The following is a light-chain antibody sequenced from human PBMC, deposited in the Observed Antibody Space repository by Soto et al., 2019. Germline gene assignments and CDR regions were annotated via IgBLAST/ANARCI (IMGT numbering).Light chain of an antibody. CDR1: QSISSY. CDR3: QQSYSTPYT. Sequence: DIQMTQSPSSLSASVGDRVTITCRASQSISSYLNWYQQKPGKAPKLLMYAASSLQSGVPSRFSGRGSGTDFTLTISSLRPEDFATYYCQQSYSTPYTFGQGTKLEIK. V-gene: IGKV1-39*01. CDR2: AAS. J-gene: IGKJ2*01.